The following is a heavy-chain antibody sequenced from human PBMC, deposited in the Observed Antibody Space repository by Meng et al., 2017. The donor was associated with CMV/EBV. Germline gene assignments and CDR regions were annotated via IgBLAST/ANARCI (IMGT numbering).Heavy chain of an antibody. CDR3: AGDFQPKYYYYGMDV. J-gene: IGHJ6*02. D-gene: IGHD1-14*01. CDR1: GGTFSSYA. Sequence: SVKVSCKASGGTFSSYAISWVRQAPGQGLEWMGGIIPIFGTANYAQKFQGRVTITTDEATSTAYMELSSLRSEDTAVYYCAGDFQPKYYYYGMDVWGQGTTVTVSS. CDR2: IIPIFGTA. V-gene: IGHV1-69*05.